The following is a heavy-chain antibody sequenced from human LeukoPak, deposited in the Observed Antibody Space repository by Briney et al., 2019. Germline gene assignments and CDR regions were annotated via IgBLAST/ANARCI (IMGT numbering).Heavy chain of an antibody. CDR3: AKIPDVSDY. CDR1: GFTFSSYA. Sequence: GGSLRLSCAVSGFTFSSYAMIWVRQAPGRGLVWVSSIGTSGDSIYYTDSVKGRFTISRDNSKNTLYLQMSSLRVEDTAVYYCAKIPDVSDYWGQGTLVTVSS. J-gene: IGHJ4*02. V-gene: IGHV3-23*01. CDR2: IGTSGDSI.